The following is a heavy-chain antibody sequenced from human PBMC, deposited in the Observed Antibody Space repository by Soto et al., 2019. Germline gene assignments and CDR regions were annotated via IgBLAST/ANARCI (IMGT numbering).Heavy chain of an antibody. V-gene: IGHV4-59*01. J-gene: IGHJ4*02. CDR2: IYFSGST. Sequence: SETLSLTCTVSGGSISSDYWSWVRQPPGKGLEWIGYIYFSGSTNYNPSLESRVTISLDASKTQFSLKLRSLTTADTAVYYCARVGGVAASTFAYWGQGTLVTVS. CDR3: ARVGGVAASTFAY. CDR1: GGSISSDY. D-gene: IGHD1-26*01.